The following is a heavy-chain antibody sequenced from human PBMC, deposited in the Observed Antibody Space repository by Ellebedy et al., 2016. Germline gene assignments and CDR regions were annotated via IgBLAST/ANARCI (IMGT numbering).Heavy chain of an antibody. CDR2: INPNSGGS. V-gene: IGHV1-2*02. D-gene: IGHD3-3*01. CDR3: ARVGDYDFWSGYSPYYYYYMDV. CDR1: GYTFTGYY. Sequence: ASVKVSXXASGYTFTGYYVHWVRQAPGQGLEWLGRINPNSGGSTYAQKFQGRVTMTRNTSISTAYMELSSLRSEDTAVYYCARVGDYDFWSGYSPYYYYYMDVWGKGTTVTVSS. J-gene: IGHJ6*03.